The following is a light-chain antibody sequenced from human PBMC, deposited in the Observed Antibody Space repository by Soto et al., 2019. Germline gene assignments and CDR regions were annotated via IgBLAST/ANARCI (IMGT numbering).Light chain of an antibody. Sequence: EIVLTQSPATLSVSPGEIATLSCRASQSISSELAWYQQSPGQPPRLLIYGASTRATGVPDRFTGRGSGSDFTLTISGLQSEDFAVYYCQQGHNWPLTFGQGTRLEI. J-gene: IGKJ2*01. CDR1: QSISSE. CDR2: GAS. CDR3: QQGHNWPLT. V-gene: IGKV3-15*01.